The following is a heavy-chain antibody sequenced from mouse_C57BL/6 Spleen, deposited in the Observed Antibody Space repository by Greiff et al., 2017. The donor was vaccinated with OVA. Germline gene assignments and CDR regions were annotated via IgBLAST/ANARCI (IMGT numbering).Heavy chain of an antibody. J-gene: IGHJ3*01. Sequence: QVQLKQPGAELVKPGASVKLSCKASGYTFTSYWMQWVKQRPGQGLEWIGEIDPSDSYTNYNQKFKGKATLTVDTSSSTAYMQLSSLTSEDSAVYYCARRGGNYFFAYWGQGTLVTVSA. V-gene: IGHV1-50*01. CDR2: IDPSDSYT. D-gene: IGHD2-1*01. CDR1: GYTFTSYW. CDR3: ARRGGNYFFAY.